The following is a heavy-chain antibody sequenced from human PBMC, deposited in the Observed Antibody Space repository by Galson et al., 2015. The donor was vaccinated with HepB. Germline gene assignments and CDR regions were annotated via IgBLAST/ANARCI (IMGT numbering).Heavy chain of an antibody. V-gene: IGHV3-7*03. CDR1: GFTFSSYW. CDR2: IKQDGSEK. CDR3: ARDYGWLPFFYYYYGRDV. J-gene: IGHJ6*02. Sequence: SLRLSCAASGFTFSSYWMSWVRQAPGKGLEWVANIKQDGSEKYYVDSVKGRFTISRDNAKNSLYLQMNSLRAEDTAVYYCARDYGWLPFFYYYYGRDVWGQGTTVTVSS. D-gene: IGHD5-12*01.